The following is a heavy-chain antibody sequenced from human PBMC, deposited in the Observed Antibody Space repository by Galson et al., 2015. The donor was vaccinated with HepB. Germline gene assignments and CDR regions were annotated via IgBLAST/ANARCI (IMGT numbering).Heavy chain of an antibody. Sequence: SLRLSCAASGLTFRCYAMNWVRQAPGKGLEWVSVIGDSGHTTYYADSVMGRFTISRDNTKNTLYLQMNSLRAEDTAIYYCAKGQKMGKSPFAFDMWGQGTMVTVSS. CDR2: IGDSGHTT. D-gene: IGHD1-26*01. CDR1: GLTFRCYA. J-gene: IGHJ3*02. V-gene: IGHV3-23*01. CDR3: AKGQKMGKSPFAFDM.